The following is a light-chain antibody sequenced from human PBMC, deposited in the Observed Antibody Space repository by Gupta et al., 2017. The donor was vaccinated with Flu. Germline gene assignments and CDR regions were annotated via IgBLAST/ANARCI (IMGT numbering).Light chain of an antibody. V-gene: IGKV3-15*01. CDR3: QQYKSGLYT. CDR2: GAS. J-gene: IGKJ2*01. CDR1: QSVSSN. Sequence: PATLAVSPGERATLSCRASQSVSSNVAWYQQKPGQSPRLLIVGASTRATGIPARVSGSGSGTEGTLTIRSLTSADFAIEDGQQYKSGLYTFGQGTKLEIK.